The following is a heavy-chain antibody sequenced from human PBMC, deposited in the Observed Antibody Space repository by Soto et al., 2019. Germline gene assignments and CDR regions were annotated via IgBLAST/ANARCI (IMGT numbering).Heavy chain of an antibody. Sequence: QLQLQESGSGLVKPSQTLSLTCAVSGGSISSGGYSWSWIRQPPGKGLEWIGYIYHSGSTYYNPSLKSRVTISVDRSKNQFSLKLSSVPAADTAVYYCASAGVVGAVAADYWGQGTLVTVSS. CDR2: IYHSGST. J-gene: IGHJ4*02. CDR3: ASAGVVGAVAADY. CDR1: GGSISSGGYS. D-gene: IGHD6-19*01. V-gene: IGHV4-30-2*01.